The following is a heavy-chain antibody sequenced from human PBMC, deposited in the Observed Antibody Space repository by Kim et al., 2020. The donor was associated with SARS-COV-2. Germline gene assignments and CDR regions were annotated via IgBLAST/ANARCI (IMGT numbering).Heavy chain of an antibody. CDR2: IYYSGST. J-gene: IGHJ4*02. CDR1: GGSISSGGYY. V-gene: IGHV4-31*03. Sequence: SETLSLTCTVSGGSISSGGYYWSWIRQHPGKGLEWIGYIYYSGSTYYNPSLKSRVTISVDTSKNQFSLKLSSVTAADTAVYYCARDGRRKGKYSSGWFMIDYWGQGTLVTVSS. D-gene: IGHD6-19*01. CDR3: ARDGRRKGKYSSGWFMIDY.